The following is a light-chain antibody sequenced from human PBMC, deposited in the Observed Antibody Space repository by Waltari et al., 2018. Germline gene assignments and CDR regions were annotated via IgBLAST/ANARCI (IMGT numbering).Light chain of an antibody. J-gene: IGKJ1*01. CDR3: QKYGTLPAT. CDR2: DAS. CDR1: QGMNKY. V-gene: IGKV3-20*01. Sequence: SGRASQGMNKYLAWYQDKPGQSPTLLSFDASSRATGTPDRFSGSGSGTDFSHTISRLEPEDVAVYDCQKYGTLPATFGQGTKVEIK.